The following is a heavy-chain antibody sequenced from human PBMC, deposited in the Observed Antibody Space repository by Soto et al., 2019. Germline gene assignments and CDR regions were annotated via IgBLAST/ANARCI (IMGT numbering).Heavy chain of an antibody. V-gene: IGHV4-30-4*01. J-gene: IGHJ4*02. D-gene: IGHD3-10*01. Sequence: SETLSLTCTVSGGSISSGAYYWSWIRQPPGKGLEWIAYIYYSGTTYYNPSLKSRLTISVDTSRNQFSLNLSSVTAADTAVYYCARAFLGGSYVDYWGQGTLVTVSS. CDR3: ARAFLGGSYVDY. CDR1: GGSISSGAYY. CDR2: IYYSGTT.